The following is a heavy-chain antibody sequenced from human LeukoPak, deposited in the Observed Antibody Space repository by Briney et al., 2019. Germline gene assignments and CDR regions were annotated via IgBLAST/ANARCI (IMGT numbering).Heavy chain of an antibody. CDR2: IYPGGSDT. CDR1: GYSFSTYW. CDR3: ATTSTSFNFHH. V-gene: IGHV5-51*01. J-gene: IGHJ1*01. Sequence: GESLKISCKTSGYSFSTYWIGWVRQMPGKGLEWMGIIYPGGSDTRYSRSFQGQVTISADKSINTAYLQWGSLKASDTAMYYCATTSTSFNFHHWGQGTLVAVSS.